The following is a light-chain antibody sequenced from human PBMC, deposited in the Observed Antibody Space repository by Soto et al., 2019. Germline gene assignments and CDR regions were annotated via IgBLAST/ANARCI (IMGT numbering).Light chain of an antibody. CDR2: KVS. J-gene: IGKJ1*01. Sequence: DVVMTQSPLSLPVTLGQPASISCRSSQSLLSSNGNTYLNWFQQRPGQSPRRLIYKVSNRDSGVPDRFSGSGSGTDFTLKISRVEAADVGIYYCMQGSPWPPWTFGQGTKVEIK. CDR1: QSLLSSNGNTY. V-gene: IGKV2-30*01. CDR3: MQGSPWPPWT.